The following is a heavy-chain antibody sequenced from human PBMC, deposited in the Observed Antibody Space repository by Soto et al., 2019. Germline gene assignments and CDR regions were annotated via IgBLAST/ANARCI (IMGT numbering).Heavy chain of an antibody. CDR1: GYTFTSYD. CDR2: MNPNSGNT. J-gene: IGHJ5*02. CDR3: ARERTRGFDP. V-gene: IGHV1-8*01. Sequence: QVQLVQSGAEVRNPGASVKVSCKASGYTFTSYDINWVRQATGQGLEWMGWMNPNSGNTAYAQKFQGRVTMTRNTSISTAHMELSSLRSADTAVYYCARERTRGFDPWGKGTLVTVSS.